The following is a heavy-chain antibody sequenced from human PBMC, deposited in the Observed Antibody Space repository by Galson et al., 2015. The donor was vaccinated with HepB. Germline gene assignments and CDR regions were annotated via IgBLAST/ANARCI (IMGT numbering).Heavy chain of an antibody. Sequence: SVKVSCKASGYTFTGYYMHWVRQAPGQGLEWMGWINPNSGGTNYAQKFQGRVTMTRDTSISTAYMELSRLRSDDTAVYYCARVLGRKTGSVATTMATAGYWGQGTLVTVSS. J-gene: IGHJ4*02. CDR1: GYTFTGYY. CDR2: INPNSGGT. D-gene: IGHD2-21*02. V-gene: IGHV1-2*02. CDR3: ARVLGRKTGSVATTMATAGY.